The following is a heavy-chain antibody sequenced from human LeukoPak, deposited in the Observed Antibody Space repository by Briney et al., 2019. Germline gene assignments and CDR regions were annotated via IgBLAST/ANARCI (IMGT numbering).Heavy chain of an antibody. CDR1: GFTFTSYG. D-gene: IGHD3-10*01. Sequence: LSGGSLRLSCAASGFTFTSYGMHWVRQAPGKGLEWVALITYDGYYKYYSDSVKGRFTISSDTSKNTMYLQMNSLRAEDTAVYYCARDLSPVVRASPMGYWGRGTLVTVSS. CDR3: ARDLSPVVRASPMGY. V-gene: IGHV3-30*03. J-gene: IGHJ4*02. CDR2: ITYDGYYK.